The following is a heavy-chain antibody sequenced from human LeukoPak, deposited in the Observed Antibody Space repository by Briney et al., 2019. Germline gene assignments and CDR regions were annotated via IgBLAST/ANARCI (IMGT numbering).Heavy chain of an antibody. Sequence: SETLSLTCTVSDGSITNYYWSWIRQPPGKGLEWIGHIYYSGSTNYNPSLKSRVTISLDTSTDQFSLRLRSVTAADTAVYFCARDTDYSAGWYDKWGQGTLVTVSS. D-gene: IGHD4/OR15-4a*01. J-gene: IGHJ5*02. CDR1: DGSITNYY. V-gene: IGHV4-59*01. CDR3: ARDTDYSAGWYDK. CDR2: IYYSGST.